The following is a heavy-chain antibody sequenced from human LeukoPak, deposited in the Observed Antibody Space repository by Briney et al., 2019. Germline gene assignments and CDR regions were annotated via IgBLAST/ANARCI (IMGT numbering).Heavy chain of an antibody. V-gene: IGHV5-51*01. J-gene: IGHJ4*02. CDR1: GYSFTSYW. CDR2: IYPGDSDT. CDR3: ARYITTAIVTNYFDY. Sequence: PGESLKISCKGSGYSFTSYWIGWVRQMPGKGLEWMGIIYPGDSDTRYSPSFQGQVTISADKSISTAYLQWSSLKASDTAMYYCARYITTAIVTNYFDYWGQGTLVTVSS. D-gene: IGHD5-18*01.